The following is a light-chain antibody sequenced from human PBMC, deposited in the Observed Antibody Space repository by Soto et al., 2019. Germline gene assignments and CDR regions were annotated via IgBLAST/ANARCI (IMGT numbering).Light chain of an antibody. J-gene: IGKJ4*01. CDR3: LQDYTYPLT. CDR2: AAS. V-gene: IGKV1-6*02. CDR1: QFNRND. Sequence: ATQMTQSPSSLSASVGDRVTITCRASQFNRNDLGWYQQKPGKAPKLLIFAASNLQSGVPSRFSGSGSCTDFTLTISSLQPEDFATYYCLQDYTYPLTFGGGTRVEIK.